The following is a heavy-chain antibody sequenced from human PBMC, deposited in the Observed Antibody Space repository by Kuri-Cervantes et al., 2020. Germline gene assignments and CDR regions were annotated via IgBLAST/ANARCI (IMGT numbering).Heavy chain of an antibody. CDR1: GGSFSDYY. J-gene: IGHJ2*01. CDR3: ARMGRDGSKKYWFFNL. CDR2: INHSGST. Sequence: GSLRLSCAVYGGSFSDYYWSWIRQPPGMGLEWIGEINHSGSTSYNPSLKSRVTLSVDTSKNQFSLRLTSVTAADTAVYYCARMGRDGSKKYWFFNLWGRGTLVTVSS. D-gene: IGHD5-24*01. V-gene: IGHV4-34*01.